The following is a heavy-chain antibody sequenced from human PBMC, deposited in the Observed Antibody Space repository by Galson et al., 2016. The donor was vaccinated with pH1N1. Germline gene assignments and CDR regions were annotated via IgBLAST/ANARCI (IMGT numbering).Heavy chain of an antibody. CDR3: AKDLLIPGMTPVINPDDY. V-gene: IGHV3-30*02. CDR1: GFSFSRYG. D-gene: IGHD4-17*01. Sequence: SLRLSCAAAGFSFSRYGFHWVRQAPGKGLEWVAFIRTDGINKNYADSVKGRFTISRDNSRNTLFLQMNGLRAEDTAVYYCAKDLLIPGMTPVINPDDYWGQGTLATVSS. J-gene: IGHJ4*02. CDR2: IRTDGINK.